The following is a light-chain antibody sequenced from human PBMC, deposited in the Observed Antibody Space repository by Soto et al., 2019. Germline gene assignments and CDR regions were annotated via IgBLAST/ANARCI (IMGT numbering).Light chain of an antibody. CDR2: DVS. CDR1: SSDVGGYSY. J-gene: IGLJ3*02. Sequence: QSALTQPASVSGSPGQSITISCTGTSSDVGGYSYVSWYQHHPGIAPKLMIYDVSLRPSGVSNRFSGSKSGNTASLTISGLQAEDEADYYCSSYTGSTTVVFGGGTKLTVL. V-gene: IGLV2-14*03. CDR3: SSYTGSTTVV.